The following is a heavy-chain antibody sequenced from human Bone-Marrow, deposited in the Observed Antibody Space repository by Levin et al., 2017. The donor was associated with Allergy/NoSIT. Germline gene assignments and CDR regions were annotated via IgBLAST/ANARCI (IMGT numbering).Heavy chain of an antibody. Sequence: GESLKISCAASGFTFSSYGMHWVRQAPGKGLEWVAVIWYDGSNKYYADSVKGRFTISRDKSEDTLYLQMNSLRADDTAVYYCARWGRAVAGTVGGYFDYWGQGILVTVSS. V-gene: IGHV3-33*01. CDR1: GFTFSSYG. CDR2: IWYDGSNK. J-gene: IGHJ4*02. D-gene: IGHD6-19*01. CDR3: ARWGRAVAGTVGGYFDY.